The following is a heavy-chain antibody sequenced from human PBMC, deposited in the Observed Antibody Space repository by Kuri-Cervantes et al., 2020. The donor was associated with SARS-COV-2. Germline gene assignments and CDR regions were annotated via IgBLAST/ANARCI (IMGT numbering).Heavy chain of an antibody. Sequence: LSLTCAASGFIFSDYFLHWVRQAPGKGLEWVAVISYDASNKYYADSVKGRFTISRDNSKNTLYLQMNSLRAEDTAVYYCAKDMYYDSSGFYDAFDIWGQGTMVTVSS. CDR2: ISYDASNK. CDR3: AKDMYYDSSGFYDAFDI. J-gene: IGHJ3*02. V-gene: IGHV3-30*18. CDR1: GFIFSDYF. D-gene: IGHD3-22*01.